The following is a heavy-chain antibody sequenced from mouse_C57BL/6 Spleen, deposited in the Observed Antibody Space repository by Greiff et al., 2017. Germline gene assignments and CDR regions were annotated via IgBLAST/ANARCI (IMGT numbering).Heavy chain of an antibody. J-gene: IGHJ4*01. CDR3: GPNYYGNPSYAMDY. CDR1: GYTFTSYW. Sequence: VQLQQPGAELVKPGASVKLSCKASGYTFTSYWMQWVKQRPGQGLEWIGEIDPSDSYTNYNQKFKGKATLTVDTSSSTAYMQLSSLTSEDSAVYYCGPNYYGNPSYAMDYWGQGTSVTVSS. CDR2: IDPSDSYT. V-gene: IGHV1-50*01. D-gene: IGHD1-1*01.